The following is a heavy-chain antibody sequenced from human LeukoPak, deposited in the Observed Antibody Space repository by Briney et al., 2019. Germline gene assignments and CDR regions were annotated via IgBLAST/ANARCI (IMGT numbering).Heavy chain of an antibody. Sequence: PGGSLRLSCAASGFPFSNYWMSWVRQAPGKGLEWAASIKEDGSQKYYVDSVKGRFTISRDDIKNSLCLQMNFLRAEDTAVYYRARGLPRIGAFFNYWGQGAPVTVSS. J-gene: IGHJ4*02. V-gene: IGHV3-7*05. CDR2: IKEDGSQK. CDR1: GFPFSNYW. CDR3: ARGLPRIGAFFNY.